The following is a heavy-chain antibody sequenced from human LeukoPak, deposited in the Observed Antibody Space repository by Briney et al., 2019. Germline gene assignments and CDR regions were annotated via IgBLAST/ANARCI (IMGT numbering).Heavy chain of an antibody. V-gene: IGHV1-2*02. Sequence: ASVKVSCKASGYTFSDYYMHWVRQAPGQGLEWMGWINPNSGGTNYAQKFQGRVAMTRDTSISTAYMELSRLRSDDTAVYYCARDRSRYFDYWGQGTLVTVSS. CDR3: ARDRSRYFDY. CDR2: INPNSGGT. CDR1: GYTFSDYY. D-gene: IGHD1-14*01. J-gene: IGHJ4*02.